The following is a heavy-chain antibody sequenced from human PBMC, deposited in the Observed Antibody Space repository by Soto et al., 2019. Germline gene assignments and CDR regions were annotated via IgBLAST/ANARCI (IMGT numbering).Heavy chain of an antibody. V-gene: IGHV3-33*01. CDR2: IWYDGSNK. Sequence: QVQLVESGGGVVQPGRSLRLSCAASGFTFSSYGMQWVRQAPGKGLEWVGVIWYDGSNKYYADSVKGRFTIPRDNSKNTLYLQKKSLRAEDTAVYYCAREGGYDFWSAYDYDYWGQGTLVTVSS. CDR1: GFTFSSYG. CDR3: AREGGYDFWSAYDYDY. D-gene: IGHD3-3*01. J-gene: IGHJ4*02.